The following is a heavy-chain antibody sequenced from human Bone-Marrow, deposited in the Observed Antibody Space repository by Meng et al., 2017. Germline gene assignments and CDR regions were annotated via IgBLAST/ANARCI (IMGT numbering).Heavy chain of an antibody. Sequence: GESLKISCRGSGYTFTTYWIGWVRQMPGKGLEWMGIIYPGDSETRYNPSFQGQVTISADKSISTAYLQWSSLKASDTAMYYCARRLVGATTLDYWGQGTLVTVSS. CDR1: GYTFTTYW. D-gene: IGHD1-26*01. J-gene: IGHJ4*02. CDR2: IYPGDSET. V-gene: IGHV5-51*01. CDR3: ARRLVGATTLDY.